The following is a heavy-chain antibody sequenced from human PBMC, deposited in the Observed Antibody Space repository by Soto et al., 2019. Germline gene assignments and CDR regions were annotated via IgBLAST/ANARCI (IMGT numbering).Heavy chain of an antibody. CDR1: GGTFSSYA. V-gene: IGHV1-18*01. CDR3: ARLRCSSTSCYRSDYYYGMDV. CDR2: ISAYNGNT. J-gene: IGHJ6*02. Sequence: ASVKVSCKASGGTFSSYAISWVRQAPGQGLEWMGWISAYNGNTNYAQKLQGRVTMTTDTSTSTAYMELRSLRSDDTAVYYCARLRCSSTSCYRSDYYYGMDVWGQGTTVTVSS. D-gene: IGHD2-2*01.